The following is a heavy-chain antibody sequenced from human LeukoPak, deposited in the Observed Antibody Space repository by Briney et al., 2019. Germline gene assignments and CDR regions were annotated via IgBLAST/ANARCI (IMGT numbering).Heavy chain of an antibody. D-gene: IGHD3-16*02. CDR2: INGDGSTS. Sequence: PGGSLRLSCAASGFTFYSYWMHWVRQAPGKGLVWVSCINGDGSTSNYADSVKGRFTISRDNAENSLYLQMNSLRVEDTAVYYCARALGGGYPYWGQGTLVTVSS. V-gene: IGHV3-74*01. J-gene: IGHJ4*02. CDR3: ARALGGGYPY. CDR1: GFTFYSYW.